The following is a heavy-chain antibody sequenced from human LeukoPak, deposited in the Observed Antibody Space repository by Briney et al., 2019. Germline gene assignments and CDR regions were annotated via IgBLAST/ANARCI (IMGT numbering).Heavy chain of an antibody. CDR1: GGTFSGYH. D-gene: IGHD4-23*01. J-gene: IGHJ4*02. Sequence: SETLSLTCAVSGGTFSGYHVNWIRQPPGKGLEWIGGIDHGGSTNYNPSLKSRVTISVDTSKNQFSLKLRSVTAADTAVYYCARAPTTVVTTPYYFDDWGQGTLVTVSS. V-gene: IGHV4-34*01. CDR3: ARAPTTVVTTPYYFDD. CDR2: IDHGGST.